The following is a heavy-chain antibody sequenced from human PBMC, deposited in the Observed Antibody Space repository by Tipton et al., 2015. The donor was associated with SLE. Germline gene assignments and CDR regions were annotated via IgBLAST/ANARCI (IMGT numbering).Heavy chain of an antibody. CDR2: IYCSGST. V-gene: IGHV4-61*01. J-gene: IGHJ3*02. D-gene: IGHD3-10*01. CDR3: ARERFFARRGFDI. CDR1: GGSISSSSYY. Sequence: TLSLTCAVSGGSISSSSYYWGWIRQPPGKGLEWIGYIYCSGSTNYNPSLKSRVTISVDTSKNQFSLKLSSVTAADTAVYYCARERFFARRGFDIWGQGTMVTVSS.